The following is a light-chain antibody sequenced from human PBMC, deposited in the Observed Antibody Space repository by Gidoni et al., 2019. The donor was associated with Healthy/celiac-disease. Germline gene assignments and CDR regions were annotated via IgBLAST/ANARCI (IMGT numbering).Light chain of an antibody. V-gene: IGLV3-1*01. Sequence: SYELTPPPSLSVSPGQTASITCSGDKLGDKYACCYQQKPGQSPVLVIYQDSKRPSGIPERFSGSNSGNTATLTISGTQAMDEDDYYCQAWDSSTVVFGGGTKLTVL. CDR3: QAWDSSTVV. J-gene: IGLJ2*01. CDR1: KLGDKY. CDR2: QDS.